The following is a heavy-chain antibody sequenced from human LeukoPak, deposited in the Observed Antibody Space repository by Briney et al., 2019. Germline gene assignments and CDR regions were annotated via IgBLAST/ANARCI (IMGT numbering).Heavy chain of an antibody. CDR1: GGSISSSGYY. D-gene: IGHD3-10*01. V-gene: IGHV4-39*07. Sequence: SETLSLTCTVSGGSISSSGYYWGWIRQPPGKGLEWIGYIYHSGSTYYNPSLKSRVTISVDRSKNQFSLKLSSVTAADTAVYYCARAFHYYGSGSYYLGAFDIWGQGTMVTVSS. CDR2: IYHSGST. J-gene: IGHJ3*02. CDR3: ARAFHYYGSGSYYLGAFDI.